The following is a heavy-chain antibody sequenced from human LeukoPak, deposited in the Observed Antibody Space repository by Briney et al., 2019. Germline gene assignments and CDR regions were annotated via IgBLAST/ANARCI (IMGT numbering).Heavy chain of an antibody. CDR3: PRDTAMDY. V-gene: IGHV3-30*03. CDR2: ISYDGSNK. CDR1: GFTFSSYD. J-gene: IGHJ4*02. D-gene: IGHD5-18*01. Sequence: GGSLRLSCAASGFTFSSYDMHWVRQAPGKGLEWVAVISYDGSNKYYADSVKGRFTISRDNSKNTLYLQMNSLRAEDTAVYYCPRDTAMDYWGQGTLVTVSS.